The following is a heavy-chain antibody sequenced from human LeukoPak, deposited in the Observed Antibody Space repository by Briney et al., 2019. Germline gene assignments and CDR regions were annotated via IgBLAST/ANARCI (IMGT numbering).Heavy chain of an antibody. CDR1: GGSFSGYY. CDR2: ISGSGGST. V-gene: IGHV3-23*01. Sequence: ETLSLTCAVYGGSFSGYYWSWVRQAPGKGLEWVSAISGSGGSTYYADSVKGRFTISRDNSKNTLYLQMNSLRAEDTAVYYCAKEGYSGYYSAFFDYWGQGTLVTVSS. CDR3: AKEGYSGYYSAFFDY. D-gene: IGHD3-22*01. J-gene: IGHJ4*02.